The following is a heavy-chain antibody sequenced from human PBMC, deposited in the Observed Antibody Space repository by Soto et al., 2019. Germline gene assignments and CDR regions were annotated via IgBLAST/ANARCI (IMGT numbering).Heavy chain of an antibody. D-gene: IGHD1-1*01. V-gene: IGHV4-34*01. J-gene: IGHJ3*02. CDR2: INHRGST. Sequence: SENLSLTCAVHGASLSCDDLRWIRQPPAQGLEWIGEINHRGSTNDNPSLKSRVTISVDTSKNQFSLKLSSVTAADKAVYYSARVPVTTQAFDIWGQRTMVT. CDR1: GASLSCDD. CDR3: ARVPVTTQAFDI.